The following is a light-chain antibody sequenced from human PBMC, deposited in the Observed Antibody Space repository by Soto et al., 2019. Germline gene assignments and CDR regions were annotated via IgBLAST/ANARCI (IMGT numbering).Light chain of an antibody. CDR2: EVS. Sequence: QSALTQPASVSGSPGQSIPISCTGTSSDVGGYNYVSWYQQHPGKAPKLMIYEVSNRPSGVSNRFSGSKSGNTASLTISGLQAEDEADYYCSSYTSSSTLNVVFGGGTKVTVL. CDR1: SSDVGGYNY. V-gene: IGLV2-14*01. CDR3: SSYTSSSTLNVV. J-gene: IGLJ2*01.